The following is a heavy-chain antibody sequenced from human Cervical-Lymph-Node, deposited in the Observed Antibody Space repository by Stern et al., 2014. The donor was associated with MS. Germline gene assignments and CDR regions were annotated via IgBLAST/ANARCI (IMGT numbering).Heavy chain of an antibody. CDR3: ARGEGSAWYN. CDR1: GYRFNTYW. D-gene: IGHD6-13*01. J-gene: IGHJ4*02. Sequence: EVQLVESGAEVKKPGESLKISCEASGYRFNTYWIGWVRQMPGKGLEWMGIIYPGDSATRFSPTFQGQVSLSADKSMSTAYLQWKSLKASDTAIYYCARGEGSAWYNWGQGTLVTVSS. V-gene: IGHV5-51*03. CDR2: IYPGDSAT.